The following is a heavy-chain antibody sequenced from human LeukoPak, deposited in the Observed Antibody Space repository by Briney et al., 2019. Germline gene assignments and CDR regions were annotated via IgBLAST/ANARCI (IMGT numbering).Heavy chain of an antibody. J-gene: IGHJ4*02. CDR1: GFTFSSYW. Sequence: GGSLRLSCAASGFTFSSYWMSWVRQAPGKGLEWVANIKQDGSEKYYVDSVKGRFTISRDNAKNSLYLQMNSLRTEDTAVYYCARGGQQLVTSIDYWGQGTLVTVSS. CDR3: ARGGQQLVTSIDY. CDR2: IKQDGSEK. D-gene: IGHD6-13*01. V-gene: IGHV3-7*01.